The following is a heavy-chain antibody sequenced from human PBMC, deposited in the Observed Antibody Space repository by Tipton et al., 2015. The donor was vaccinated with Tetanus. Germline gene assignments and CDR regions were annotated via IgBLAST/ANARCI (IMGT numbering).Heavy chain of an antibody. J-gene: IGHJ4*02. CDR3: AKEVDVSSGWRNFDY. CDR2: IGDTEFVT. Sequence: SGFTFSSYGMHWVRQAPGKGLEWVSAIGDTEFVTYYADSLKGRFTISRDNSKNTLFLHMDPLRAEDTAVYYCAKEVDVSSGWRNFDYWGQGTLVTVSS. CDR1: GFTFSSYG. D-gene: IGHD6-19*01. V-gene: IGHV3-23*01.